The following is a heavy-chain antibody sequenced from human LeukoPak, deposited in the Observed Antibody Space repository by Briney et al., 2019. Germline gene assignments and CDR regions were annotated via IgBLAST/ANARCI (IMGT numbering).Heavy chain of an antibody. J-gene: IGHJ4*02. D-gene: IGHD2-2*01. CDR1: GFTFNNYG. Sequence: GKSLRLSCAASGFTFNNYGMHWVRQAPGKGLEWVTVISYDGRNIHYPDSVKGRFTISRDISTDTLWLQMDSLRTEDTAVYYCAKGPLRGTAAAIDYWGQGTLVTVSS. CDR2: ISYDGRNI. V-gene: IGHV3-30*18. CDR3: AKGPLRGTAAAIDY.